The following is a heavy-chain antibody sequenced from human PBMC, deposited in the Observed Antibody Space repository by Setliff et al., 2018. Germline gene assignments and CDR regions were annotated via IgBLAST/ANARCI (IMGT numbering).Heavy chain of an antibody. V-gene: IGHV4-38-2*01. CDR3: ARLLASTGGFFYYGVDV. D-gene: IGHD6-19*01. CDR1: GYSISSGYF. CDR2: IYHSGKT. Sequence: TLSLTCAVSGYSISSGYFWGWIRQPPGKGLEWIGSIYHSGKTYYNPSLKSRVTLSVDTSKNQFSLKLSSVTAADTAVYYCARLLASTGGFFYYGVDVWGQGTTVTVSS. J-gene: IGHJ6*02.